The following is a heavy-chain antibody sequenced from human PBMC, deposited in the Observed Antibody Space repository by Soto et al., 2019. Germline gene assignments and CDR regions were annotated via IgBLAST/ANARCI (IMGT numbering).Heavy chain of an antibody. J-gene: IGHJ4*02. Sequence: PSETLSLTCAVSGGSISSSNWWSWVRQPPGKGLEWIGEIYHSGSTNYNPSLKSRVTISVDKSKNQFSLKLSSVTAADTAVYYCARLYYDFWSGSKLFDYWGQGTLVTVS. CDR2: IYHSGST. D-gene: IGHD3-3*01. CDR3: ARLYYDFWSGSKLFDY. V-gene: IGHV4-4*02. CDR1: GGSISSSNW.